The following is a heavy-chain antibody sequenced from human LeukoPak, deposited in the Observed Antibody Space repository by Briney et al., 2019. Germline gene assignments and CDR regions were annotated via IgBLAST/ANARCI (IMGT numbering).Heavy chain of an antibody. Sequence: KPSETLSLTCTVSGGSISSYYWSWIRQPPGKGLEWIGYIYYSGSTNYNPSLKSRVTISVDTSKNQFSLKLSSVAAADTAVYYCARGVAAAGTMGLFDYWGQGTLVTVSS. CDR1: GGSISSYY. CDR2: IYYSGST. D-gene: IGHD6-13*01. V-gene: IGHV4-59*01. J-gene: IGHJ4*02. CDR3: ARGVAAAGTMGLFDY.